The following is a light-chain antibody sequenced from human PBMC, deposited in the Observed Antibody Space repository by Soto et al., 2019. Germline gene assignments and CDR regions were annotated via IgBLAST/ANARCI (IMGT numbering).Light chain of an antibody. Sequence: SYVLTQAPSVSVAPGQTASITCGGNNLGTKSVHWYQQRPGQAPLLVVYDDNDRPSGIPDRISASKSEDTATLTISRVEAGDEADYYCQVWDSFTSHVVFGGGTQLTVL. CDR2: DDN. V-gene: IGLV3-21*02. J-gene: IGLJ2*01. CDR3: QVWDSFTSHVV. CDR1: NLGTKS.